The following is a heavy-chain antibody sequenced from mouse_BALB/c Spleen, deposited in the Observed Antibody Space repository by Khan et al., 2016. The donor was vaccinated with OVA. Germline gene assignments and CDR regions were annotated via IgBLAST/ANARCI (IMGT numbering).Heavy chain of an antibody. Sequence: EVQLQESGPGLVTPSQSLSLTCTVTGYSITSEYAWNWLRQFPGNKLEWMGYINYSGNTRFNPSLKGRTSITRDTSKNQFFLQLNSVTTEDTATYYCARKDYYDYDPFPYWGQGTLVTVSA. V-gene: IGHV3-2*02. CDR3: ARKDYYDYDPFPY. CDR2: INYSGNT. CDR1: GYSITSEYA. D-gene: IGHD2-4*01. J-gene: IGHJ3*01.